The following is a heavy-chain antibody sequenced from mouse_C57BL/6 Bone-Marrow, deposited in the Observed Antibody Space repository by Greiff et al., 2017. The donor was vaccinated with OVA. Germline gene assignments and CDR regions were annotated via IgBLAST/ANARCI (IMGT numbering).Heavy chain of an antibody. CDR1: GFSLSTSGMG. CDR3: ARHYGNYPYYYAMDY. CDR2: IYWDDDK. V-gene: IGHV8-12*01. D-gene: IGHD2-1*01. Sequence: QVTLKESGPGILQSSQTLSLTCSFSGFSLSTSGMGVSWIRQPPGKGLEWLAHIYWDDDKRYNPSLKSRLTISKDTSRNHVFLKITSVDTADTATYYCARHYGNYPYYYAMDYWGQGTSATVSS. J-gene: IGHJ4*01.